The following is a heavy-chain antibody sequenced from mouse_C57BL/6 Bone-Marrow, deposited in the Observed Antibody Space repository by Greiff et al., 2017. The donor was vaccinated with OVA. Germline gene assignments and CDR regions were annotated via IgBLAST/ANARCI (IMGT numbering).Heavy chain of an antibody. CDR3: ARGNWDH. J-gene: IGHJ2*01. D-gene: IGHD4-1*01. CDR2: ISYDGSN. V-gene: IGHV3-6*01. CDR1: GYSITSGYY. Sequence: VQLQESGPGLVKPSQSLSLTCSVTGYSITSGYYWNWIRQFPGNKLEWMGYISYDGSNNYNPSLKNRISITRDTSKNQFFLKLNSVTTEDTATYYYARGNWDHWGQGTTLTVSS.